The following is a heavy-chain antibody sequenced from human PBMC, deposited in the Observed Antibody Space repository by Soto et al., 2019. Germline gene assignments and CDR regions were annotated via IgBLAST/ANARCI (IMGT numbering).Heavy chain of an antibody. CDR3: ARDSRRRADSGTRPLYYFDY. V-gene: IGHV4-30-4*01. D-gene: IGHD1-26*01. Sequence: QVQLKESGPGLVKPSQTLSPTCSVSGGSIGSGDYYWSWVRQSPGKGLEWIGYIYYTGNTYYNPSLGSRVTFSVDTSQNQLSLRLSDVTVADTAVYYCARDSRRRADSGTRPLYYFDYWGQGTLVTVSS. CDR1: GGSIGSGDYY. J-gene: IGHJ4*02. CDR2: IYYTGNT.